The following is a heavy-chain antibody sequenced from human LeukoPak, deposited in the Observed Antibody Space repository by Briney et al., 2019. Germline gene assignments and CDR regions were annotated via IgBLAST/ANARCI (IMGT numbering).Heavy chain of an antibody. V-gene: IGHV3-7*04. CDR1: GFTFSSYW. J-gene: IGHJ4*02. Sequence: GGSLRLSCAGSGFTFSSYWMSWVRQAPGKGLEWVANIKQDGSEKHYVDSVKGRFTISRDNAKNSLFLQMNSLRAEDTAVYYCARAFDYWGQGTLVTVSS. CDR3: ARAFDY. CDR2: IKQDGSEK.